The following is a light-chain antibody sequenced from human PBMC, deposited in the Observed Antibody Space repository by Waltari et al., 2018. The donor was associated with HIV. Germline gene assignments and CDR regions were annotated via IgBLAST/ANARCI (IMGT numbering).Light chain of an antibody. Sequence: DIQMTQSPSPLSASVEERVIITCRASQSINNWLAWYQQKPGETPNLLMHEASKLESGVPSRFIGTGSGTEFTLTINGLQPDDFATYYCQQYNRYPYTFGQGTKLEIK. CDR2: EAS. J-gene: IGKJ2*01. CDR1: QSINNW. CDR3: QQYNRYPYT. V-gene: IGKV1-5*01.